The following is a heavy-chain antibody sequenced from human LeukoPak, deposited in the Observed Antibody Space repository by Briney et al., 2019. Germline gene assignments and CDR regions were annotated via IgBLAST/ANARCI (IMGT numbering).Heavy chain of an antibody. CDR3: ARDSGSYCSGGSCYSSPHTFDY. D-gene: IGHD2-15*01. J-gene: IGHJ4*02. CDR2: INPSGGST. V-gene: IGHV1-46*01. CDR1: GYTFTSYY. Sequence: ASVKVSCKASGYTFTSYYMHWVRQAPGQGLEWMGIINPSGGSTSYAQKFQGRVTMTRDTSTSTVYMELSSLRSEDTAVYHCARDSGSYCSGGSCYSSPHTFDYWGQGTLVTVSS.